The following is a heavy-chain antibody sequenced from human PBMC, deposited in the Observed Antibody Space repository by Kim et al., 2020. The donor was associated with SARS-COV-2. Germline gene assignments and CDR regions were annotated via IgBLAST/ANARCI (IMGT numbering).Heavy chain of an antibody. CDR3: ARGVGSGSYFHC. CDR1: GGSFSVTSYY. Sequence: SETLSLTCAVSGGSFSVTSYYWTWLRPPPGKGLEWIGEIDRGGSTNYNPSLTGRVTISLATSNDQFSLILSSVTAADTAVYYCARGVGSGSYFHCWGQGTLVTVSS. J-gene: IGHJ4*02. D-gene: IGHD3-10*01. V-gene: IGHV4-34*01. CDR2: IDRGGST.